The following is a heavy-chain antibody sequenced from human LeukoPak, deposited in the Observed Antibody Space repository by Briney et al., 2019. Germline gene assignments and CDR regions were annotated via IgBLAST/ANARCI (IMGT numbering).Heavy chain of an antibody. V-gene: IGHV1-46*01. Sequence: EASVKVSCKASGYTFTSYYMHWVRQAPGQGLEWMGIINPSGGSTSYAQKFQGRVTMTEDTSTDTAYMELSSLRSEDTAVYYCATAIMMVTSITTNDYWGQGTLVTVSS. CDR3: ATAIMMVTSITTNDY. D-gene: IGHD2-21*02. CDR1: GYTFTSYY. J-gene: IGHJ4*02. CDR2: INPSGGST.